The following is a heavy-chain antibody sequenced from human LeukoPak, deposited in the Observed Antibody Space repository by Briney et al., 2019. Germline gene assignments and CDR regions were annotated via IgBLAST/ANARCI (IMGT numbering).Heavy chain of an antibody. Sequence: GGSLRLSCAASGFAFSSSWMNWVRQAPGKGREWVANIKEGGSEIYYQDSVKGRFTISRDDSTSSLYLQMNSLRAEDTAVYYCARGRGGDWGQGTLVTVSS. J-gene: IGHJ4*02. D-gene: IGHD2-21*01. CDR1: GFAFSSSW. V-gene: IGHV3-7*01. CDR3: ARGRGGD. CDR2: IKEGGSEI.